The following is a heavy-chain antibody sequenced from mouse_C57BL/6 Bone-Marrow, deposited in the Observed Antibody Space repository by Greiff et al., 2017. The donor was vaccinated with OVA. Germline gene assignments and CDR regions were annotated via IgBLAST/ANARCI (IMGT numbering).Heavy chain of an antibody. CDR3: ARNGNSSQDY. Sequence: QVQLQQPGAELVRPGTSVKLSCKASGYTFTSYWMHWVKQRPGQGLEWIGVIDPSDSYTNYNQKFKGKATLTVDTSSSTAYMQLSSLTSEDSAVYYCARNGNSSQDYWGQGTTLTVSS. V-gene: IGHV1-59*01. J-gene: IGHJ2*01. D-gene: IGHD2-1*01. CDR1: GYTFTSYW. CDR2: IDPSDSYT.